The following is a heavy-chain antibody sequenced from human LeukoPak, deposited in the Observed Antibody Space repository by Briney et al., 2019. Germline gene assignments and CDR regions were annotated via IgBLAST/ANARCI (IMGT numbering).Heavy chain of an antibody. CDR1: GFTFSSYG. V-gene: IGHV3-23*01. Sequence: GGSLRLSCAASGFTFSSYGMSWVRQAPGKGLEWVSAISGSDGSTYYADSVKGRFTISRDNSKNTLYLQMNSLRAEDTAVYYCARIRGYSYGVDYWGQGTLVTVSS. J-gene: IGHJ4*02. CDR3: ARIRGYSYGVDY. D-gene: IGHD5-18*01. CDR2: ISGSDGST.